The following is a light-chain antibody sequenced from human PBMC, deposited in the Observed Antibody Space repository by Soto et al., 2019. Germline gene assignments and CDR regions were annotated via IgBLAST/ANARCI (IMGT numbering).Light chain of an antibody. Sequence: QSALTQPHSASGSPGQSVTISCTGTSSDVGAYKYVSWYQQYPGKAPKLMIYEVSKRPSGVPARFSGSKSGNTASLTVSGLQSEDEADYYCTSYIGSDTWVFGGGTKVTVL. CDR1: SSDVGAYKY. J-gene: IGLJ3*02. V-gene: IGLV2-8*01. CDR3: TSYIGSDTWV. CDR2: EVS.